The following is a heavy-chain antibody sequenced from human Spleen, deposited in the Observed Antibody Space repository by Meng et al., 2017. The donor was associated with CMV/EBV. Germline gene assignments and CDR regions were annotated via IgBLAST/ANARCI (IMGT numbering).Heavy chain of an antibody. Sequence: GSLRLSCTVSGDSIGTYYWSWIRQPPGKGLEWVAYISYSGSTNYNPSLKSRVTISVDTSKNQFSLKLSSVTAADTAVYYCARDSGSSSSWYFSGPDYYYGMDVWGQGTTVTSP. CDR2: ISYSGST. D-gene: IGHD6-13*01. CDR1: GDSIGTYY. V-gene: IGHV4-59*01. J-gene: IGHJ6*02. CDR3: ARDSGSSSSWYFSGPDYYYGMDV.